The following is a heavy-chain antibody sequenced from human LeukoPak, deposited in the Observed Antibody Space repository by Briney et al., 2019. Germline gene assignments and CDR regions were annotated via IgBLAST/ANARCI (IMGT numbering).Heavy chain of an antibody. V-gene: IGHV3-7*04. CDR3: ARHVVLGRFVKYFDL. J-gene: IGHJ2*01. Sequence: GGSLRLSCAASGFMFSRYWMSWVRQAPGKGLEWVANIRQDGATKYYVDSVRGRFTISRDNDQKSLYLQMNNLRADDMALYFCARHVVLGRFVKYFDLSGRGSLVIVSS. CDR2: IRQDGATK. CDR1: GFMFSRYW. D-gene: IGHD3-10*02.